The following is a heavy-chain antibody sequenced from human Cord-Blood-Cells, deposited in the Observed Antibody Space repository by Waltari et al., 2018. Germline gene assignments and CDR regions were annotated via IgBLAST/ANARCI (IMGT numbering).Heavy chain of an antibody. CDR2: ISYDGSNK. D-gene: IGHD7-27*01. CDR3: ARGRRLGIFDY. Sequence: QVQLVESGGGVVQPGRSLRLACAASGFTLSSYPMPWVRQAPGKGLEWVAVISYDGSNKYYADSVKGRFTISRDNSKNTLYLQMNSLRAEDTAVYYCARGRRLGIFDYWGQGTLVTVSS. V-gene: IGHV3-30-3*01. CDR1: GFTLSSYP. J-gene: IGHJ4*02.